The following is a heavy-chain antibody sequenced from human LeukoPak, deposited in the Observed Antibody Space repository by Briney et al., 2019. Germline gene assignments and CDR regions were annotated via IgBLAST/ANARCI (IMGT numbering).Heavy chain of an antibody. J-gene: IGHJ4*02. CDR2: IYYNGRT. CDR3: ARQYSY. Sequence: SETLSLTCGVYGGSFSGYYWSWIRQPPGKGLEWIGSIYYNGRTDYNPSLKSRVTISEDTSKNQFSLKMTSVTAADTAIYYCARQYSYWGQGILVTVSS. CDR1: GGSFSGYY. D-gene: IGHD5-12*01. V-gene: IGHV4-34*01.